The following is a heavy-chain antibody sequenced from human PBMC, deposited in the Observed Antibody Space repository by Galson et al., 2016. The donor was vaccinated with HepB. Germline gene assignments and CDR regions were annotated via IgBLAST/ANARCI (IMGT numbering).Heavy chain of an antibody. CDR1: GFTFTNHA. J-gene: IGHJ4*02. CDR2: ISGRGDNI. D-gene: IGHD3-22*01. CDR3: AKGRNYYDNSGYFAD. Sequence: SLRLSCAASGFTFTNHAMSWVRQAPGKGLEWVSTISGRGDNIYYADSVKGRFTISRDNSENTLFLQMNSLRAEDTAVYYCAKGRNYYDNSGYFADWGQGTLVSVAS. V-gene: IGHV3-23*01.